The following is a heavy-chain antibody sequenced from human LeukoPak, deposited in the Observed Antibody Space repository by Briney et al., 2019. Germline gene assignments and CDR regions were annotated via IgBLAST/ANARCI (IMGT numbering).Heavy chain of an antibody. D-gene: IGHD2-2*01. CDR3: VRVKLPYQVLFDY. J-gene: IGHJ4*02. Sequence: PSETLSLTCTVSGGSISSGGYYWSWIRQHPGKGLEWIGYIYYSGSTNYNPSLKSRVTISVDTSKNQFSLKLSSVTAADTAVYYCVRVKLPYQVLFDYWGQRTMVTGSS. CDR2: IYYSGST. V-gene: IGHV4-61*08. CDR1: GGSISSGGYY.